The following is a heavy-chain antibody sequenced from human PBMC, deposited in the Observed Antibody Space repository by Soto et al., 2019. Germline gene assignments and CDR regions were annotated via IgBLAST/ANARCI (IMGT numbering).Heavy chain of an antibody. V-gene: IGHV4-39*01. CDR2: IYYSGTT. J-gene: IGHJ6*02. Sequence: QLQLQESGPGLVKPSETLSLTCTVSGGSISSSTSYWGWIRQPPGKGLEWIGSIYYSGTTYYNPSLKSRVTISVDTSKNQFSLNLSSETAADTAVYFCARHSAYTSGWPGMDVWGQGTTVTVSS. CDR1: GGSISSSTSY. D-gene: IGHD6-19*01. CDR3: ARHSAYTSGWPGMDV.